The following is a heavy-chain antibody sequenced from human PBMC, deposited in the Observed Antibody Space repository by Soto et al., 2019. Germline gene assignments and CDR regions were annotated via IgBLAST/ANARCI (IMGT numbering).Heavy chain of an antibody. Sequence: PSETLSLTCAVYGASLSDNYCNWLRQPPGKGLEWIGEINHSGNTNYNPSLRSRVTISIDTSKNQLSLNLRSVSAADTAFYYCATTRGLAVGGSFDYWGQGMLVTVSS. D-gene: IGHD3-10*01. CDR3: ATTRGLAVGGSFDY. J-gene: IGHJ4*02. CDR2: INHSGNT. CDR1: GASLSDNY. V-gene: IGHV4-34*01.